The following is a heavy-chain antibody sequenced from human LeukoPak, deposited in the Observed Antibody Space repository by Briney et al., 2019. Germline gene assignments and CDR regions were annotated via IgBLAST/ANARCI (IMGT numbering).Heavy chain of an antibody. J-gene: IGHJ4*02. CDR1: GFTFSSYS. V-gene: IGHV3-30*02. Sequence: GGSLRLSCAASGFTFSSYSMNWVRQAPGKGLEWVAFIRYDGSNKYYADSVKGRFTISRDNAKNSLYLQMNSLRAEDTAVYYCARDYVSPAGIAAAGAYSNWGQGTLVTVSS. CDR3: ARDYVSPAGIAAAGAYSN. CDR2: IRYDGSNK. D-gene: IGHD6-13*01.